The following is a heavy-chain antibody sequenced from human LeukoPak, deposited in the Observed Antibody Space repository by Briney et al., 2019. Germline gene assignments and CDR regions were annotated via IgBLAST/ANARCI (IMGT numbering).Heavy chain of an antibody. CDR2: ISTSGST. D-gene: IGHD3-22*01. Sequence: PSETLSLTCAVSAASISNYYWSWIRQAPGKGLEWIGYISTSGSTNYNPSLKSRVSISLDTSKNRFSLNLNFVSAADTAVYYCASPRSGYRYTFDYWGQGALVTVSS. V-gene: IGHV4-4*09. CDR1: AASISNYY. CDR3: ASPRSGYRYTFDY. J-gene: IGHJ4*02.